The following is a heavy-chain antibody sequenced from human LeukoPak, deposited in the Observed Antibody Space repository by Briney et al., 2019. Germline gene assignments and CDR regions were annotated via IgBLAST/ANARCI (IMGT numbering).Heavy chain of an antibody. J-gene: IGHJ4*02. CDR3: ARGPPFDY. CDR2: IYTSGST. CDR1: GGAISSGSYY. V-gene: IGHV4-61*02. Sequence: SQTLSLTSTVSGGAISSGSYYWSWIRQPAGKGLEWIGRIYTSGSTNYNPSLKSRVTISVDTSKNQFSLKLSSVTAADTAVYYCARGPPFDYWGQGTLVTVSS.